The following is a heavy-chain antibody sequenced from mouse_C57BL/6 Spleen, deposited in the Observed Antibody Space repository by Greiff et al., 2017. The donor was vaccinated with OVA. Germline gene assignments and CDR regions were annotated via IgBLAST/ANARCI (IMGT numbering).Heavy chain of an antibody. V-gene: IGHV1-80*01. CDR1: GYAFSSYW. CDR3: ARPYDYDWFAY. D-gene: IGHD2-4*01. J-gene: IGHJ3*01. Sequence: VQLQQSGAELVKPGASVKISCKASGYAFSSYWMNWVKQRPGKGLEWIGQIYPGDGDTNYNGKFKGKATLTADKSSSTAYMQLGSLTSEDSAVYFCARPYDYDWFAYWGQGTLVTVSA. CDR2: IYPGDGDT.